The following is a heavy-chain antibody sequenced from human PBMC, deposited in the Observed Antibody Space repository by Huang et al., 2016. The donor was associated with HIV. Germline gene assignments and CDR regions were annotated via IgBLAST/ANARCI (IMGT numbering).Heavy chain of an antibody. V-gene: IGHV4-34*01. CDR3: ARGPDYYDSSGREAFDI. Sequence: QVQLQPWGAGLLKPSETLSLTCAVYGGSFSGYYWGWLRQAPGQGLVWIGEINHSGSTNYNQSLKSRVTTSVDTAKTQFSLKLNAVTAADTAVYYCARGPDYYDSSGREAFDIWGQGTMVTVSS. CDR2: INHSGST. CDR1: GGSFSGYY. J-gene: IGHJ3*02. D-gene: IGHD3-22*01.